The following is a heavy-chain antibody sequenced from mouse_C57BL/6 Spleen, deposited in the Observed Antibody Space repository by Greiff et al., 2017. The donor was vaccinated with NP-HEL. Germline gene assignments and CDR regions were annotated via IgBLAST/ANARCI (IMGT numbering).Heavy chain of an antibody. CDR2: IYPSDSET. Sequence: VQLQQSGAELVRPGSSVKLSCKASGYTFPSYWMDWVKQRPGQGLEWIGNIYPSDSETHYNQKFKDKATLTVDKSSSTAYMQLSSLTSEDSAVYYCARGYYYGSSYAWFAYWGQGTLVTVSA. CDR1: GYTFPSYW. J-gene: IGHJ3*01. CDR3: ARGYYYGSSYAWFAY. V-gene: IGHV1-61*01. D-gene: IGHD1-1*01.